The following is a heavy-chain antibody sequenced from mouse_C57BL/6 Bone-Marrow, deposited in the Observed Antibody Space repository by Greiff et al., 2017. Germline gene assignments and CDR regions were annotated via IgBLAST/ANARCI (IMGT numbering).Heavy chain of an antibody. CDR2: IYPRSGNT. D-gene: IGHD1-1*01. V-gene: IGHV1-81*01. CDR3: ARRPYYGSSS. CDR1: GYTFTSYG. J-gene: IGHJ2*01. Sequence: QVQLKESGAELARPGASVKLSCKASGYTFTSYGISWVKQRTGQGLEWIGEIYPRSGNTCYNEKFKGKATLTADKSSSTAYMELRSLTSEDSAVYFCARRPYYGSSSWGQGTTLTVSS.